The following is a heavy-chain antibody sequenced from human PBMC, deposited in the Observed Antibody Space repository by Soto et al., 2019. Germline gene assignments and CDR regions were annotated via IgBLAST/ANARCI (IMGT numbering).Heavy chain of an antibody. Sequence: SETLSLTCAVSGGSISSSNWWSWVRQPPGKGLEWIGEIYHSGSTNYNPSLKSRVTISVDKSKNQFSLKLSSVTAADTAVYYCARAGFYDFWSGPHYFDYWGQGTLVTVSS. V-gene: IGHV4-4*02. CDR3: ARAGFYDFWSGPHYFDY. CDR2: IYHSGST. D-gene: IGHD3-3*01. CDR1: GGSISSSNW. J-gene: IGHJ4*02.